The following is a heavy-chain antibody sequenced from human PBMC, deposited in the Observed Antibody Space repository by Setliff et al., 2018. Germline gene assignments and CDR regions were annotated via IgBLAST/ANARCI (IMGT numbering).Heavy chain of an antibody. Sequence: SETLSLTCTVSGDSISSGSYYWNWIRQHPEKGLEWLGYIFHSGSTHYNSSLKSRITISIDTSKNHFSLELNSVTAADSAVYYCARVADGSGSFYLGFDYWGQGILDTVSS. CDR3: ARVADGSGSFYLGFDY. CDR2: IFHSGST. J-gene: IGHJ4*02. CDR1: GDSISSGSYY. V-gene: IGHV4-31*03. D-gene: IGHD3-10*01.